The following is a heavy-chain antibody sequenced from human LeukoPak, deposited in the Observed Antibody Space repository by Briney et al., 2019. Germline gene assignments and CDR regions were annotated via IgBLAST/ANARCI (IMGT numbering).Heavy chain of an antibody. CDR2: LYTAGST. Sequence: GGSLSLSCAASGFSVGSHYMIWVRQAPGKGLEWVSLLYTAGSTYSADSVKGRFTISRDNSKNTLYLQTSDLRAEDTAVYYCARALYNFDSSGGFGAFDIWGQGTMVTVSS. J-gene: IGHJ3*02. V-gene: IGHV3-53*01. CDR1: GFSVGSHY. D-gene: IGHD3-22*01. CDR3: ARALYNFDSSGGFGAFDI.